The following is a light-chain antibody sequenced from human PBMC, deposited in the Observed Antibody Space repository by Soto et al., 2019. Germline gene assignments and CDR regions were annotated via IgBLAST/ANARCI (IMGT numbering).Light chain of an antibody. CDR1: QDISNS. CDR3: QKYNSDYGT. Sequence: DIQMTQSPSSLSASVGDRVTITCRASQDISNSLAWYQQRPGKIPKLLIYAASTLQSGVPSRFSGSGSQTDFTLTISSLQPEDVAPYYCQKYNSDYGTFGKGTQVESK. V-gene: IGKV1-27*01. J-gene: IGKJ1*01. CDR2: AAS.